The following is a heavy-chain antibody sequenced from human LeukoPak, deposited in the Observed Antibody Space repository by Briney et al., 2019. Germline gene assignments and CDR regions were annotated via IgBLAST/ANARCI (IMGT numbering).Heavy chain of an antibody. CDR1: GFTFSSYG. J-gene: IGHJ4*02. V-gene: IGHV3-23*01. CDR2: ISGSGGST. Sequence: GGTLRLSCAASGFTFSSYGMSWVRQAPGKGLEWVSGISGSGGSTYYADSVKGRFTISRDNSKNMLYLQMNSLRAEDTAVYYCANDNYGSSVYWGQGTLVTVSS. CDR3: ANDNYGSSVY. D-gene: IGHD3-10*01.